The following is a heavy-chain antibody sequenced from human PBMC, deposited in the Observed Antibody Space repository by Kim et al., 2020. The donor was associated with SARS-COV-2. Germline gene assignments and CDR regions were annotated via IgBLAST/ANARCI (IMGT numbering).Heavy chain of an antibody. V-gene: IGHV1-18*01. CDR2: ISAYNGNT. CDR1: GYTFTSYG. Sequence: ASVKVSCKASGYTFTSYGISWVRQAPGQGLEWIGWISAYNGNTNYAQKLQGRVTMTTDTSTSTAYMELRSLRSDDTAVYYCARDYGSGSYSYYYYYGMDVWGQGTTVTVSS. J-gene: IGHJ6*02. CDR3: ARDYGSGSYSYYYYYGMDV. D-gene: IGHD3-10*01.